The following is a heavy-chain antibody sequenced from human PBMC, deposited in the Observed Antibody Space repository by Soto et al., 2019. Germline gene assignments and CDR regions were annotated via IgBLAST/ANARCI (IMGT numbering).Heavy chain of an antibody. J-gene: IGHJ4*02. V-gene: IGHV4-34*01. D-gene: IGHD2-2*01. Sequence: SETLSLTCAVYGGSFSGYYWSWIRQPPGKGLEWIGEINHSGSTNYNPSLKSRVTISVDTSKNQFSLKLSSVTAADTAVYYCARGRGYCSGTSCYHSVWYDYWGQGTLVTVSS. CDR1: GGSFSGYY. CDR3: ARGRGYCSGTSCYHSVWYDY. CDR2: INHSGST.